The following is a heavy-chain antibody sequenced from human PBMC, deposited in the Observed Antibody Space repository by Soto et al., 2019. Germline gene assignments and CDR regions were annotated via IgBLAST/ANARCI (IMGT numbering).Heavy chain of an antibody. CDR2: IKQDGSEK. V-gene: IGHV3-7*05. Sequence: GGSLRLSCAASGFTFSSYWMSWVRQAPGKGLEWVANIKQDGSEKYYVDSVKGRFTISRDNAKNSLYLQMNSLRAEDTAVYYCARDPATYYYDSSGYRDDAFDIWGQGTMVTVS. D-gene: IGHD3-22*01. CDR1: GFTFSSYW. CDR3: ARDPATYYYDSSGYRDDAFDI. J-gene: IGHJ3*02.